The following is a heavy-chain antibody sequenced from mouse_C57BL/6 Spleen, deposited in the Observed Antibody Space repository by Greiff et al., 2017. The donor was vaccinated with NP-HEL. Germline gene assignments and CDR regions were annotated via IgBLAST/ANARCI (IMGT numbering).Heavy chain of an antibody. V-gene: IGHV1-85*01. J-gene: IGHJ2*01. CDR3: AREGENSPHFDY. CDR2: IYPRDGRT. CDR1: GYTFTSYD. Sequence: VQLQQSGPELVKPGASVTLSCKASGYTFTSYDINWVKQRPGQGLEWIGWIYPRDGRTKYNEKFKGKATLTVDTSSSTAYMELHSLTSEDSAVYFCAREGENSPHFDYWGQGTTLTVSS.